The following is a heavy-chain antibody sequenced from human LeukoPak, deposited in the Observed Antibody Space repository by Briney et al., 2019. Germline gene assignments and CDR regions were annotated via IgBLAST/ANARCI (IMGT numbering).Heavy chain of an antibody. J-gene: IGHJ4*02. D-gene: IGHD2-15*01. V-gene: IGHV5-51*01. Sequence: PGESLKISCKGSGYSFTSYWIGCVRQMPGKGLEWMGIIYPGDSDTRYSPSFQGQVTISADKSSSTAYLQWSSLKASDTAMYYCARLASVVVVAATPNYFDYWGQGTLVTVSS. CDR2: IYPGDSDT. CDR1: GYSFTSYW. CDR3: ARLASVVVVAATPNYFDY.